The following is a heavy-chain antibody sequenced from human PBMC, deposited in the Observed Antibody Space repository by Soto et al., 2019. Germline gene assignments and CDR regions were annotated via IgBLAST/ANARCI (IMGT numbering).Heavy chain of an antibody. V-gene: IGHV4-4*02. D-gene: IGHD3-22*01. J-gene: IGHJ3*02. CDR1: RCSIHSTNR. CDR3: ARGFYYYDSSGYYGGDAFDI. CDR2: IYQSGST. Sequence: SETLSLTCAVPRCSIHSTNRWSAVRQTPGKGLEWIGEIYQSGSTNYKPYLKSRDTISVDKSKNQFTLKLSSVTAADTAVYYCARGFYYYDSSGYYGGDAFDIWGQGTMVT.